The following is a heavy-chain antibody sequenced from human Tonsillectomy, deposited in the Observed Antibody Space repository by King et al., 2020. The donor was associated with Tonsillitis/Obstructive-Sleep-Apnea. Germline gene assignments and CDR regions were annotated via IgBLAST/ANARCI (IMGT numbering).Heavy chain of an antibody. D-gene: IGHD2-8*01. CDR2: ISSSSSYT. CDR3: ARDSVDGRDYYYMDV. V-gene: IGHV3-11*05. J-gene: IGHJ6*03. CDR1: GFTFSDYY. Sequence: VQLVESGEGLVKPGGSLRLSCAASGFTFSDYYMSWIRQAPGKGLEWVSYISSSSSYTNYADSVKGRFTISRDNAKNSLYLQMNSLRAEDTAVYYCARDSVDGRDYYYMDVWGKGTTVTVSS.